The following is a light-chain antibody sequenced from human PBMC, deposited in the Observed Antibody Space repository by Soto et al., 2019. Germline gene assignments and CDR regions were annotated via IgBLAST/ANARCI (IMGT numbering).Light chain of an antibody. Sequence: DIQMTQSPYSLSASVADRVTITCQASPDTSNYLNWYQQKPGKAPKLLIYDASNLETVVPSRFRGSGSGTDFPFTISSLQPEDIATYYFQQYDNLPSTFGQGTMLQIK. V-gene: IGKV1-33*01. CDR1: PDTSNY. CDR3: QQYDNLPST. J-gene: IGKJ2*01. CDR2: DAS.